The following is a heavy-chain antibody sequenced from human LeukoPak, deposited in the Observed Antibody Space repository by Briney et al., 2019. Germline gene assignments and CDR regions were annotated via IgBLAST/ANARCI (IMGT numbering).Heavy chain of an antibody. V-gene: IGHV3-64D*06. Sequence: GGSLRLPCSASGFTISSYAIHWVRQAPGKGLEYVAATTYNGDSTYYADSVKGRFTISRDSPKNTLYLQMSSLRAEDTAVYYCVKGIGKYYHYYGMDVWGQGTTVTVSS. CDR3: VKGIGKYYHYYGMDV. CDR1: GFTISSYA. CDR2: TTYNGDST. J-gene: IGHJ6*02. D-gene: IGHD1-26*01.